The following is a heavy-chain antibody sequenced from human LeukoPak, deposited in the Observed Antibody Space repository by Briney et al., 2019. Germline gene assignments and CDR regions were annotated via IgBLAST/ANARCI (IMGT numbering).Heavy chain of an antibody. Sequence: SETLSLTCTVSGGSISSGSYYWSWIRQPAGKGLEWIGRIYTSGSTNYNPSLKSRVTISVDTSKNQFSPKLSSVTAADTAVYYCAREGYDFWSGALVYWGQGTLVTVSS. CDR2: IYTSGST. CDR1: GGSISSGSYY. CDR3: AREGYDFWSGALVY. V-gene: IGHV4-61*02. J-gene: IGHJ4*02. D-gene: IGHD3-3*01.